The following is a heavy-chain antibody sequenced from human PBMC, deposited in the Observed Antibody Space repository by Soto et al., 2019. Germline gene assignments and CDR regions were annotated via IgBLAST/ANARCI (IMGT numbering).Heavy chain of an antibody. J-gene: IGHJ3*02. V-gene: IGHV3-9*01. CDR2: ISWNSGSI. Sequence: SLRLSCAASGFTFDDYAMHWVRQAPGKGLEWVSGISWNSGSIGYADSVKGRFTISRDNAKNSLYLQMNSLRAEDTALYYCAKDMSPLLWFGESSVGDAFDIWGQGTMVTVSS. CDR3: AKDMSPLLWFGESSVGDAFDI. CDR1: GFTFDDYA. D-gene: IGHD3-10*01.